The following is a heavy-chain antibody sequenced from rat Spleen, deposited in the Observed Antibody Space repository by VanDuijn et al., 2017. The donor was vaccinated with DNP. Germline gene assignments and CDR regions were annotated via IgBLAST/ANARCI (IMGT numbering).Heavy chain of an antibody. Sequence: EVQLVESGGGLVQPGRSVKLSCVVSGFTFSNYYMAWVRQAPTKGLEWVAYIRYDGGSTYYGDSVKGRFTISRENAKSTLYLQMNSLRSEDMATYYCARVVTGYYGYYFDYWGQGVMVTVSS. CDR3: ARVVTGYYGYYFDY. J-gene: IGHJ2*01. CDR1: GFTFSNYY. D-gene: IGHD1-6*01. V-gene: IGHV5-22*01. CDR2: IRYDGGST.